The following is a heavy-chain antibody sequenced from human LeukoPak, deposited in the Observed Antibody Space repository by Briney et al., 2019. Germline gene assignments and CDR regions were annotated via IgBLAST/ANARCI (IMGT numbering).Heavy chain of an antibody. D-gene: IGHD3-10*01. CDR2: IYYSGST. Sequence: PSETLSLTCTVSGGSISSSSYYWGWIRQPPGKGLEWIGSIYYSGSTYYNPSLKSRVTISVDTSKNQFSLKLSSVTAADTAVYYCANGGFGESDYWGQGTLVTVSS. V-gene: IGHV4-39*01. CDR1: GGSISSSSYY. J-gene: IGHJ4*02. CDR3: ANGGFGESDY.